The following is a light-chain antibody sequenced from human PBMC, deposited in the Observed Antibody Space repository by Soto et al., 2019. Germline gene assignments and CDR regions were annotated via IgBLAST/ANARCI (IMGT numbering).Light chain of an antibody. Sequence: EIVLTQSPGTLSFSPGEGSTLSFMSSQSVSSSYIAWYQQRPGQTPSLLIYGASTKATGIPDRFSGSGSGTHFTLTISRLEPGDFAVYYCQHFGGTTFTFGQGTRLEIK. CDR2: GAS. V-gene: IGKV3-20*01. CDR3: QHFGGTTFT. CDR1: QSVSSSY. J-gene: IGKJ5*01.